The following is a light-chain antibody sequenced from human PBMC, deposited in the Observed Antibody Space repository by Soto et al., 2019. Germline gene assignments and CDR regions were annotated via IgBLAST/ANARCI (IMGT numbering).Light chain of an antibody. CDR1: NTGSKS. CDR2: DDS. J-gene: IGLJ3*02. V-gene: IGLV3-21*02. CDR3: LVWHSSSDHPRV. Sequence: SYELTQAPSVSVAPGRTASITCGGDNTGSKSVHWYQQKPGQAPVLVVYDDSDRPSGIPERFSGSNSGNTATLTITRVEAGDEADYYCLVWHSSSDHPRVFGGGTKLTVL.